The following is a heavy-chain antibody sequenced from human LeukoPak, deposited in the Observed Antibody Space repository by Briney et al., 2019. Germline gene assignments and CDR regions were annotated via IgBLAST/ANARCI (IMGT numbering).Heavy chain of an antibody. D-gene: IGHD5-24*01. CDR3: ARWLQLRSLDY. J-gene: IGHJ4*02. V-gene: IGHV4-59*01. CDR1: GGSISSYY. CDR2: IYYSGST. Sequence: SETLSLTCTVSGGSISSYYWSWIRQPPGKGLEWIGYIYYSGSTNYNPSLKSRVTISVDTSKNQFSLKLSSVTAADTAVYYCARWLQLRSLDYWGQGTLVTVSS.